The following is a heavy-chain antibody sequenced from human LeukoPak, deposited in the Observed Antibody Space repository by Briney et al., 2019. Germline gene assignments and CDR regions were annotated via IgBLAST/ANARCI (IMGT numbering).Heavy chain of an antibody. CDR1: GYTFTSYA. Sequence: ASVKVSCKASGYTFTSYAMHWVRQAPGQRLEWMGWINAGNGNTKYSQKFQGRVTITRDTSASTAYTELSSLRSEDTAVCYCARVTSSWYEGGRHDAFDIWGQGAMVTVSS. CDR2: INAGNGNT. V-gene: IGHV1-3*01. J-gene: IGHJ3*02. D-gene: IGHD6-13*01. CDR3: ARVTSSWYEGGRHDAFDI.